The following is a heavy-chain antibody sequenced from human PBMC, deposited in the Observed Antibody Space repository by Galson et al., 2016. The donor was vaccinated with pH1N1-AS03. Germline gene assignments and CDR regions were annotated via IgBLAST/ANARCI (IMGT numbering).Heavy chain of an antibody. D-gene: IGHD4-23*01. Sequence: SLRLSCAASGFTVSRSHMNWVRQAPGKGLEWVSIIYSGGTTYYADSVKGRFIVSRDNSKNTLYLQMNSLRAEDTAVYYCVRDFRWGGNSGYWGQGTLVTVSS. CDR1: GFTVSRSH. V-gene: IGHV3-66*01. CDR2: IYSGGTT. J-gene: IGHJ4*02. CDR3: VRDFRWGGNSGY.